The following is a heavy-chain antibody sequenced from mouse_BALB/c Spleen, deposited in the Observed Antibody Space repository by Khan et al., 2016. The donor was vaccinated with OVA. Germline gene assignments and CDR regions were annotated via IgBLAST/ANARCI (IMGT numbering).Heavy chain of an antibody. J-gene: IGHJ2*01. CDR1: GYTFTSYW. CDR2: TNPTNGRT. D-gene: IGHD2-5*01. V-gene: IGHV1S81*02. Sequence: QVQLQQPGAELVKAGASVKMSCKASGYTFTSYWMHWVKQRLGQGLEWFAETNPTNGRTYYNEKFKSKATLTVDKSPSTAYMLLSGPTFEDSAVYYCARIKKIVSTYFDYWGQGITLTVSS. CDR3: ARIKKIVSTYFDY.